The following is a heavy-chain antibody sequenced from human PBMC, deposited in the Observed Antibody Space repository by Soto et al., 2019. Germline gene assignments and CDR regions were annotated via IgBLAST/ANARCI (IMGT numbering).Heavy chain of an antibody. CDR3: AREKDILTGYYSSDYYGMDV. J-gene: IGHJ6*02. CDR1: GFTFSSYA. Sequence: PGGSLRLSCAASGFTFSSYAMHWVRQAPGKGLEWVAVISYDGSNKYYADSVKGRFTISRDNSKNTLYLQMNSLRAEDTAVYYCAREKDILTGYYSSDYYGMDVWGQGTTVTVSS. D-gene: IGHD3-9*01. CDR2: ISYDGSNK. V-gene: IGHV3-30-3*01.